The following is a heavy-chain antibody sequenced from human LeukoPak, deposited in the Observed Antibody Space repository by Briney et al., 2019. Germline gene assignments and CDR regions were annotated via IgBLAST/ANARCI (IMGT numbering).Heavy chain of an antibody. CDR2: ISGSGGST. CDR1: GFILSSYA. D-gene: IGHD3-10*01. CDR3: AKALWFGELPSIFNY. J-gene: IGHJ4*02. Sequence: GGSLRLSCVASGFILSSYAMSWVRQAPGKGLEWVSAISGSGGSTYYADSVKGRFTISRDNSKNTLYLQMNSLRAEDTAVYYCAKALWFGELPSIFNYWGQGTLVTVSS. V-gene: IGHV3-23*01.